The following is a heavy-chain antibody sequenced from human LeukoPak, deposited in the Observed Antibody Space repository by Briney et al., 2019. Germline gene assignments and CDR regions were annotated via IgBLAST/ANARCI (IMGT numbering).Heavy chain of an antibody. J-gene: IGHJ4*02. D-gene: IGHD4-17*01. V-gene: IGHV3-30-3*01. CDR3: ARADGDYGPFDY. Sequence: GRSLRLSCAASGFTFSSYAMHWVRQAPGKGLEWVAVISYDGSNKYYADSVKGRFTISRDNSKNTLYLRMNSLRAEDTAVYYCARADGDYGPFDYWGQGTLVTVSS. CDR2: ISYDGSNK. CDR1: GFTFSSYA.